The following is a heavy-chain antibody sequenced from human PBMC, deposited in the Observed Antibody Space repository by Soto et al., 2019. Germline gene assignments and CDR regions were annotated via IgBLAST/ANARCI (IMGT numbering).Heavy chain of an antibody. J-gene: IGHJ4*02. D-gene: IGHD2-21*01. CDR1: GFTFRNYN. CDR2: ISTGGAYM. Sequence: ESGGGLVKAGGSLRLFCTASGFTFRNYNMNWVRQAPGTGLAWVSSISTGGAYMFYADSVKGRFTISRDNAQNSLFLQIDSPRAEDTAVYYCARDIASPGGDYFDSWGQGTLVTVSS. V-gene: IGHV3-21*06. CDR3: ARDIASPGGDYFDS.